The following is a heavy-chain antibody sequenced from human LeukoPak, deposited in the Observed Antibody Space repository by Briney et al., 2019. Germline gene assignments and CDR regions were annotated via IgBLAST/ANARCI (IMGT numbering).Heavy chain of an antibody. V-gene: IGHV3-7*04. Sequence: GGSLRLSCAASGFTFSSYWMNWVRQAPGKGLEWVANIKHDGSDKDYVDSVKGRFTISRDNAKNSLYLQMNSLRAEDTAVYYCARGTVTAPDYWGQGTLVTVSS. CDR1: GFTFSSYW. D-gene: IGHD2-21*02. CDR2: IKHDGSDK. J-gene: IGHJ4*02. CDR3: ARGTVTAPDY.